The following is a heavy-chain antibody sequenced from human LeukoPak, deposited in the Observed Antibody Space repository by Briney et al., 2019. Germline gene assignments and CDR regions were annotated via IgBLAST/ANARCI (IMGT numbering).Heavy chain of an antibody. CDR2: IYYSGCT. CDR3: ARSGWALPGDSADAFDI. D-gene: IGHD7-27*01. J-gene: IGHJ3*02. CDR1: GGSISSGDYY. V-gene: IGHV4-30-4*08. Sequence: SQTLSLTCTVSGGSISSGDYYWSWIRQPPGKGLEWIGYIYYSGCTYYNPSLKSRVTISVDTSKNQFSLKLSSVTAEDTAVYYCARSGWALPGDSADAFDIWGQGTMVTVSS.